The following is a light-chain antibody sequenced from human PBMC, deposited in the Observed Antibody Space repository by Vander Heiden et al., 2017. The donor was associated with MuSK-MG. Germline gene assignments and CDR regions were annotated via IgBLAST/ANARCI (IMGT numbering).Light chain of an antibody. CDR2: DAS. V-gene: IGKV3-11*01. Sequence: EIVLTQSPATLSLSPGERATLSCRASQSVSSYLAWYQHQPGQAPKLLIYDASNRATGIPARFSGSGSGTDFTLTTSSLEPEDFAVYYCQQRSNWPHTFGHGTKVDIK. CDR3: QQRSNWPHT. J-gene: IGKJ3*01. CDR1: QSVSSY.